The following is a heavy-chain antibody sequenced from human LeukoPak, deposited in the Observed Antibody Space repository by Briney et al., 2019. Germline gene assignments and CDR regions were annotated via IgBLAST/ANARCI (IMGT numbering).Heavy chain of an antibody. Sequence: GGSLRLSCAASGFTFSSYEMNWVRQAPGQGLEWVSGLSANGSVTFYARSVRGRFTISRDNSKNTLHLQMSSLRADDSALYCCARFGDYGECWGQGTLVIVSS. V-gene: IGHV3-23*01. CDR1: GFTFSSYE. CDR3: ARFGDYGEC. J-gene: IGHJ4*02. D-gene: IGHD4-17*01. CDR2: LSANGSVT.